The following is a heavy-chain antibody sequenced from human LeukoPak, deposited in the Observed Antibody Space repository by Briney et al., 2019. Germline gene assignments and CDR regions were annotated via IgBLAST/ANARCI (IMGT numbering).Heavy chain of an antibody. D-gene: IGHD3-3*01. CDR2: IFYSGST. V-gene: IGHV4-39*01. CDR3: ASGPRTSLLEWSVYYYYMDV. J-gene: IGHJ6*03. CDR1: GGSISSGSYY. Sequence: SETLSLTCTVSGGSISSGSYYWGWIRQPPGKGLEWIGSIFYSGSTYYNPSLKSRVTISVDTSKNQFSLKLSSVTAADTAVYYCASGPRTSLLEWSVYYYYMDVWGKGTTVTVSS.